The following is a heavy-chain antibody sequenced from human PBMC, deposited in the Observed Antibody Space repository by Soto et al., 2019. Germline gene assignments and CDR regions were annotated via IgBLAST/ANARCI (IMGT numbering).Heavy chain of an antibody. V-gene: IGHV4-39*01. CDR2: IYYSGST. CDR1: GGSISSSSYY. J-gene: IGHJ4*02. Sequence: PSETLSLTCTVSGGSISSSSYYWGWIRQPPGKGLEWIGSIYYSGSTYYNPSLKSRVTISVDTSKNQFSLKLSSVTAADTAVYYCARYGIPSSSTGGSYYFDYWGQGTLVTVSS. D-gene: IGHD6-6*01. CDR3: ARYGIPSSSTGGSYYFDY.